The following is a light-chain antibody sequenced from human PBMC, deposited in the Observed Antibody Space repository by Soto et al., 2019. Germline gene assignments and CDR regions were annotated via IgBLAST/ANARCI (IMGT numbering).Light chain of an antibody. V-gene: IGKV3-20*01. J-gene: IGKJ2*01. Sequence: EIVLAQSPGTLSLSPGERATLSCRASQSVSSGYLAWYQQKPGQAPRLLIYGASFRATGIPDRFSGGGSGTDFTLTISRLEPEDFAGYYCQQYGTLYTFGQGTKLVIK. CDR1: QSVSSGY. CDR2: GAS. CDR3: QQYGTLYT.